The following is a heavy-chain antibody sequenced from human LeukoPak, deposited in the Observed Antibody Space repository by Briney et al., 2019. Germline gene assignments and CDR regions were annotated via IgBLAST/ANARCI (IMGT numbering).Heavy chain of an antibody. CDR1: GGSFSGYY. D-gene: IGHD6-6*01. J-gene: IGHJ6*02. CDR2: IYYSGST. CDR3: AREGTARYYHGMDV. Sequence: SETLSLTCAVYGGSFSGYYWSWIRQPPGKGLEWIGYIYYSGSTNYNPSLKSRVTISVDTSKNQFSLKVSSVTAADTAVYYCAREGTARYYHGMDVWGQGITVTVSS. V-gene: IGHV4-59*01.